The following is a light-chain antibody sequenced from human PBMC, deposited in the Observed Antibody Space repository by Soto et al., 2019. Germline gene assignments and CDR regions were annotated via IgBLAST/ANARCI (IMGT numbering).Light chain of an antibody. CDR1: QSISSSY. CDR3: QQYVNSPYI. Sequence: DIVLTQSPGTLSLSPGERATLSCRASQSISSSYLAWYQQKPGQAPRLLIHGVSTRATGIPDRFSGSGSGTDFTLTISRLEPEYFAVYYCQQYVNSPYIVGQGTKLEIK. CDR2: GVS. J-gene: IGKJ2*01. V-gene: IGKV3-20*01.